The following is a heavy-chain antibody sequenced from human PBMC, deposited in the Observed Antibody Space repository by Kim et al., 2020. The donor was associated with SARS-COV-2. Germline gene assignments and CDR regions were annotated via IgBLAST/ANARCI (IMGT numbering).Heavy chain of an antibody. Sequence: GGSLRLSCAASGFTFSSYAMSWVRQAPGKGLEWVSAISGSGGSTYYADSVKGRFTISRDNSKNTLYLQMNSLRAEDTAVNYCAKVGARIAAAGTFDYWGQGPVVTVSS. V-gene: IGHV3-23*01. CDR1: GFTFSSYA. CDR2: ISGSGGST. J-gene: IGHJ4*02. CDR3: AKVGARIAAAGTFDY. D-gene: IGHD6-13*01.